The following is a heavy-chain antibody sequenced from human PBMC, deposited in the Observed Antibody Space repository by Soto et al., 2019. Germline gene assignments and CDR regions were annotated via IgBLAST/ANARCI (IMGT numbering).Heavy chain of an antibody. D-gene: IGHD4-17*01. J-gene: IGHJ6*03. CDR2: ISWNSGSV. V-gene: IGHV3-9*01. CDR1: GFTFDEYA. Sequence: EVQLVESGGGLVQPGGSLRLSCAVSGFTFDEYAMHWVRQAPGKGLEWVSGISWNSGSVGYANSVKGRFTISRDNAKNSLYLQMNSLRAEDTALYYCAKDTLYGGNSYYYYMDVWGKGTAVTVSS. CDR3: AKDTLYGGNSYYYYMDV.